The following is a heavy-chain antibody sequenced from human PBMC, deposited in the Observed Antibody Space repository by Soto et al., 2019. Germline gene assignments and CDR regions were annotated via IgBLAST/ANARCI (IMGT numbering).Heavy chain of an antibody. D-gene: IGHD1-26*01. CDR1: GFTFSDYW. J-gene: IGHJ4*02. V-gene: IGHV3-7*03. CDR2: IRQDGSQI. CDR3: ARVVSGSYYTGVGHFDF. Sequence: QPGGSLRLSCEASGFTFSDYWMIWVRQAPGRGLEWVANIRQDGSQINSVDSVKGRFTISRDNAKNSLFLQMNSLRAEDTALYYCARVVSGSYYTGVGHFDFWGQGALVTVSS.